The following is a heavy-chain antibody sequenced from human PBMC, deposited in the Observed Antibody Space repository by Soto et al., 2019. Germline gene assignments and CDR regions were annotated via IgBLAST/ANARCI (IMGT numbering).Heavy chain of an antibody. CDR2: IWYDGSNK. CDR1: GFTFSSYG. J-gene: IGHJ6*02. D-gene: IGHD2-8*02. V-gene: IGHV3-33*01. Sequence: QVQLVESGGGVVQPGRSLRLSCAASGFTFSSYGMHWVRQAPGKGLEWVAVIWYDGSNKYYADSVKGRFTISRDNSKNTLYLQMNSLRAEDTAVYYCARDSKYWVVWGQGTTVTVSS. CDR3: ARDSKYWVV.